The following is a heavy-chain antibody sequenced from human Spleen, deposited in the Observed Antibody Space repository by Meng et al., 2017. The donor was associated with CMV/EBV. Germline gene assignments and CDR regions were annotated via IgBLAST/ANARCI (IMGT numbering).Heavy chain of an antibody. CDR2: ISYDGSNI. CDR3: ARDQVPVAIPGIDYFDP. J-gene: IGHJ5*02. Sequence: GESLKISCAASGFTLRSYALHWVRQAPGKGLEWLAVISYDGSNIYFADSVKGRFTISRDNSKNTLFLQMNSLRAEDTAVYFFARDQVPVAIPGIDYFDPWGQGTLVTVSS. V-gene: IGHV3-30*04. CDR1: GFTLRSYA. D-gene: IGHD2-2*02.